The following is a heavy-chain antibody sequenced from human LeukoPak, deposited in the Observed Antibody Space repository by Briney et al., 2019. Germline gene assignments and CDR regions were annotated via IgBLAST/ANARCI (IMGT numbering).Heavy chain of an antibody. J-gene: IGHJ4*02. V-gene: IGHV4-34*01. Sequence: SETLSLTCAVYGGSFSDYYWSWIRQPPGKGLEWIGEINHSGSTNYNPSLKSRVTISVDTSKNQFSLNLISVTAADTAVYYCARVEDGHYFDYWGQGTLVTVSS. CDR2: INHSGST. CDR1: GGSFSDYY. CDR3: ARVEDGHYFDY. D-gene: IGHD2-15*01.